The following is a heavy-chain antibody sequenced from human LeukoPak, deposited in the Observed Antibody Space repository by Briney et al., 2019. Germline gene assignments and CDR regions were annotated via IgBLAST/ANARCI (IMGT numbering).Heavy chain of an antibody. V-gene: IGHV3-21*01. D-gene: IGHD4-17*01. CDR2: ISSSSSYI. CDR1: GFTFSSYS. J-gene: IGHJ4*02. Sequence: PGGSLRLSCAASGFTFSSYSMNWVRQAPGKGLEWVSSISSSSSYIYYADSVKGRFTISRDNAKNSLYLQMNSLRAEDTAVYYCARDTTVYGDFDYWGQGTLVTVSS. CDR3: ARDTTVYGDFDY.